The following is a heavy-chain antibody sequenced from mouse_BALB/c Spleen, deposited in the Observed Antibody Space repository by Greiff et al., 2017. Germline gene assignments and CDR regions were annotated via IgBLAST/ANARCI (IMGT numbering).Heavy chain of an antibody. J-gene: IGHJ2*01. Sequence: EVKLVESGGGLVKPGGSLKLSCAASGFTFSSYAMSWVRQTPEKRLEWVASISSGGRTYCPDSVKGGLTISRDNARKILYLQMSSLRAEDTAMYYCARKIRLRNCFDYWGQGTTLTVSS. CDR2: ISSGGRT. D-gene: IGHD1-2*01. V-gene: IGHV5-6-5*01. CDR3: ARKIRLRNCFDY. CDR1: GFTFSSYA.